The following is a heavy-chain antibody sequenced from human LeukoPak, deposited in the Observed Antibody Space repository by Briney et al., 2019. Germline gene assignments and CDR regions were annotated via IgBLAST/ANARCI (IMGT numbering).Heavy chain of an antibody. CDR3: ARRIDYGGPYFDY. CDR1: GGSISSGGYS. CDR2: IYHSGST. D-gene: IGHD4-23*01. Sequence: SETLSLTCAVSGGSISSGGYSWSWIRQPPGKGLEWIGYIYHSGSTYYNPSLKSRVTISVDRSKNQFSLKLSSVTAADTAVYYCARRIDYGGPYFDYWGQGTLVTVSS. V-gene: IGHV4-30-2*01. J-gene: IGHJ4*02.